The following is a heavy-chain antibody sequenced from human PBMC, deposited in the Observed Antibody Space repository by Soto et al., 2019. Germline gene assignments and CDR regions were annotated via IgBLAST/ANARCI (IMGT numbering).Heavy chain of an antibody. J-gene: IGHJ4*02. CDR2: IDSDGSRI. D-gene: IGHD2-15*01. Sequence: GGSLRLSCASSGFTFSNYWMHWVRQAPGKGLVWVSRIDSDGSRITYADFVKGRFTISRDNAKNTVYLHMNSLTAEDTAVYYCVRTSLVVAVATREDFWGQGTLVTVSS. CDR3: VRTSLVVAVATREDF. V-gene: IGHV3-74*01. CDR1: GFTFSNYW.